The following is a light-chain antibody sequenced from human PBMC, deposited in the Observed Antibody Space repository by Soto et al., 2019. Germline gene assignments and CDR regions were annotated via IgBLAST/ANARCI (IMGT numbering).Light chain of an antibody. J-gene: IGKJ1*01. CDR1: QSVSSW. CDR2: DAS. Sequence: DIQLPQSPSTLSASVGDRVTITCRASQSVSSWLAWYQQNPGKAPKLLIYDASSLESGVPLRFSGSGSGTEFTLTISSLQPDDFATYYCQQYSTYPWTFGQGTKVDNK. V-gene: IGKV1-5*01. CDR3: QQYSTYPWT.